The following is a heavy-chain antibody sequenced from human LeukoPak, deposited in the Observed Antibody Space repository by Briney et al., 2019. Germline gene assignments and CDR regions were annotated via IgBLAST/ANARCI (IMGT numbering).Heavy chain of an antibody. CDR3: AKVCLSGFWSGYSYYFDY. CDR2: ISGSGGST. V-gene: IGHV3-23*01. Sequence: GGSLRLSCAASGFTFSSYAMSWVRQAPGKGLEWVSAISGSGGSTYYADSVKGRFTISRDNSKNTLYLQMNSLRAEDTAVYYCAKVCLSGFWSGYSYYFDYWGQGTLVTVSS. CDR1: GFTFSSYA. J-gene: IGHJ4*02. D-gene: IGHD3-3*01.